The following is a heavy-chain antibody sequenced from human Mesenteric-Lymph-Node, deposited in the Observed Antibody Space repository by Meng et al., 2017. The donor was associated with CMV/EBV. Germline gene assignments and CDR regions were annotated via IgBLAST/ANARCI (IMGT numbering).Heavy chain of an antibody. Sequence: GESLKISCAASGFTFSDYYMSWIRQALGKGLEWVSYISSSGSTIYYADSVKGRFTISRDNAKNSLYLQMNSLRAEDTAVYYCARSCSSTSCFYGMDVWGQGTTVTVSS. CDR3: ARSCSSTSCFYGMDV. CDR1: GFTFSDYY. V-gene: IGHV3-11*04. D-gene: IGHD2-2*01. J-gene: IGHJ6*02. CDR2: ISSSGSTI.